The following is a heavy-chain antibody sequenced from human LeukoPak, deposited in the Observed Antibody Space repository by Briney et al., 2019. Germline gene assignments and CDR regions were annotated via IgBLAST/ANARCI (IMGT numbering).Heavy chain of an antibody. Sequence: SVKVSCKASGGTFSSYAISWVRQAPGQGLEWMGRIILILGIANYAQKFQGRVTITADKSTSTAYMELSSLRSEDTAVYYCARELQQLECWFDPWGQGTLVTVSS. CDR3: ARELQQLECWFDP. D-gene: IGHD6-13*01. V-gene: IGHV1-69*04. CDR1: GGTFSSYA. CDR2: IILILGIA. J-gene: IGHJ5*02.